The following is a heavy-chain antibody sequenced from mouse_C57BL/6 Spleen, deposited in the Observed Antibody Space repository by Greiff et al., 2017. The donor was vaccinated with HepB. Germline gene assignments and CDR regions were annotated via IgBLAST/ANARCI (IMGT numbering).Heavy chain of an antibody. J-gene: IGHJ3*01. Sequence: EVKLQESGPGMVKPSQSLSLTCTVTGYSITSGYDWHWIRHFPGNKLEWMGYISYSGSTNYNPSLKSRISITHDTSKNHFFLKLNSVTTEDTATYYCAREGYDYDDGFAYWGQGTLVTVSA. CDR2: ISYSGST. D-gene: IGHD2-4*01. CDR3: AREGYDYDDGFAY. V-gene: IGHV3-1*01. CDR1: GYSITSGYD.